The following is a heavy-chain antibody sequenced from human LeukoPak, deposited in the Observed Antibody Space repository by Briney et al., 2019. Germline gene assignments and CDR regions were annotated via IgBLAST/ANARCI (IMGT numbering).Heavy chain of an antibody. CDR1: GYSISSGYY. Sequence: PSETLSLTCTVSGYSISSGYYWGWIRQPPGKGLEWIGSIYHSGSTYYNPSLKSRVTISVDTSKNQFSLKLSSVTAADTAVYYCASVVAVAGTVEVLRTYYMDVWGKGTTVTISS. CDR2: IYHSGST. D-gene: IGHD6-19*01. V-gene: IGHV4-38-2*02. J-gene: IGHJ6*03. CDR3: ASVVAVAGTVEVLRTYYMDV.